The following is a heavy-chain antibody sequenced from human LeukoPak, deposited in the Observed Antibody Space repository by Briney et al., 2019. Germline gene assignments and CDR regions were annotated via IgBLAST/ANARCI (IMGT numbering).Heavy chain of an antibody. V-gene: IGHV3-21*01. CDR3: ARAALRSGIAVAGWFDP. CDR1: GFTFSSYS. D-gene: IGHD6-19*01. J-gene: IGHJ5*02. Sequence: GGSLRLSCAASGFTFSSYSMNWVRQAPGKGLEWVSSITSSSTYIYYADSVKGRFTISRDNAKNSLYLQMNSLRAEDTAVYYCARAALRSGIAVAGWFDPWGQGTLVTVSS. CDR2: ITSSSTYI.